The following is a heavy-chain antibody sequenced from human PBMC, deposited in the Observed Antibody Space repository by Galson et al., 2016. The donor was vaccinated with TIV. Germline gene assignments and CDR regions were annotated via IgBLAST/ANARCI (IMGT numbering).Heavy chain of an antibody. CDR3: AISSRRYRYGHTNWFDP. D-gene: IGHD5-18*01. CDR1: GDTFNSYA. Sequence: SVKVSCKASGDTFNSYAINWVRQAPGQGLEWVGRALPMFGTSNYAEEFQDRVKITADESMSTAYMELSSLTSDDTAVYYCAISSRRYRYGHTNWFDPWGQGTLVTVSS. V-gene: IGHV1-69*13. CDR2: ALPMFGTS. J-gene: IGHJ5*02.